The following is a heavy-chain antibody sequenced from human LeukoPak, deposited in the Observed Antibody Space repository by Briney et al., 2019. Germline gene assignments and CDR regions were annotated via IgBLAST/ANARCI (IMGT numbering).Heavy chain of an antibody. CDR2: TAGSGISK. J-gene: IGHJ4*02. V-gene: IGHV3-23*01. D-gene: IGHD3-22*01. CDR1: GFTFNNYA. Sequence: PGGSLRLSCVASGFTFNNYAMSWVRQAPGRGLEWASSTAGSGISKDYADSVKGRFTISKDKSKNTLYLQMDNLRAEDTGVYFCVRLPTFYYDSSGYHYDYWGQGTLVTVSS. CDR3: VRLPTFYYDSSGYHYDY.